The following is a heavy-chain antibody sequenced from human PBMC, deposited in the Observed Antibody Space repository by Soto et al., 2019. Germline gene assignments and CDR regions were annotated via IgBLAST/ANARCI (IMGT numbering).Heavy chain of an antibody. V-gene: IGHV3-48*02. Sequence: EVQLVESGGGLIQPGGSLRLSCAASGFTFSSYSMKWVRQAPGKGLEWVSYISSGSGTIYYADSVKGRFTISRDNAKNSLYLQRNSLRDEDTAVYYCARDVGYRTNFWGQGTLVTVSS. CDR2: ISSGSGTI. J-gene: IGHJ4*02. CDR3: ARDVGYRTNF. CDR1: GFTFSSYS. D-gene: IGHD5-18*01.